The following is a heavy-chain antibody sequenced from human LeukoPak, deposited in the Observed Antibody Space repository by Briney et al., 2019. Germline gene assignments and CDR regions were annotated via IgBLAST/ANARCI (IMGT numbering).Heavy chain of an antibody. CDR2: INSDGSST. J-gene: IGHJ4*02. CDR1: GFTFSSYW. Sequence: GGSLRLSCAASGFTFSSYWMHWVRQAPGKGLVWVSRINSDGSSTSYADSVKGRFTISRDNAKNSLYLQMNSLRAEDTAVYYCARDTENWGFRKEFDYWGQGTLVTVSS. CDR3: ARDTENWGFRKEFDY. V-gene: IGHV3-74*01. D-gene: IGHD7-27*01.